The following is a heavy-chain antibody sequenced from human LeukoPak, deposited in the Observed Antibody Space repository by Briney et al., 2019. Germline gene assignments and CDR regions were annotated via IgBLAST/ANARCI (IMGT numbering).Heavy chain of an antibody. CDR1: GFTFSSYA. CDR2: ISGSGVST. D-gene: IGHD2-2*01. Sequence: PGGSLRLSCAASGFTFSSYAMSWVRQAPGKGLEWVSVISGSGVSTYYADSVKGRSTISRDNSKNTLYLQMNSLRAEDTAVYYCAKGDNIVVVPAAMDYWGQGTLVTVSS. CDR3: AKGDNIVVVPAAMDY. V-gene: IGHV3-23*01. J-gene: IGHJ4*02.